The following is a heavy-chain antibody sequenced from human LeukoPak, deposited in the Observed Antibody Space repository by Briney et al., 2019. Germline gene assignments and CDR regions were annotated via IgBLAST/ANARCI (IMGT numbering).Heavy chain of an antibody. Sequence: SETLSLTCTVSGGSTSSYYWSWIRQPPGKGLEWIGYIYYSGSTNYNPSLKSRVTISVDTSKNQFSLKLSSVTAADTAVYYCARAQVLYDSSGYYYGYWYFDLWGRGTLVTVSS. CDR2: IYYSGST. V-gene: IGHV4-59*01. J-gene: IGHJ2*01. D-gene: IGHD3-22*01. CDR3: ARAQVLYDSSGYYYGYWYFDL. CDR1: GGSTSSYY.